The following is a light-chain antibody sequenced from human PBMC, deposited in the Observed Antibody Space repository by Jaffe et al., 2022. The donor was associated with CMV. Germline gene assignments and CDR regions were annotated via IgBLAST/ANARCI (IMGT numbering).Light chain of an antibody. V-gene: IGLV1-44*01. Sequence: QSVLAQPPSVSGTPEQRIAISCSGTSSNIGRNPVNWFQQFPGTAPKLLIYNNNQRPSGVPDRVSGSKSGTSASLAISGLQSEDEANYYCAAWDDRLNAWMFGGGTKLTVL. CDR2: NNN. CDR1: SSNIGRNP. J-gene: IGLJ3*02. CDR3: AAWDDRLNAWM.